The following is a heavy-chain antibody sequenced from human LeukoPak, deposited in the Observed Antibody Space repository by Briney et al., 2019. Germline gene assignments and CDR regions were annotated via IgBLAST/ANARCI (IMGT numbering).Heavy chain of an antibody. CDR2: IYSGGST. J-gene: IGHJ4*02. CDR3: ARDRGYCSSTSCYGGSFDY. Sequence: PGGSLRLSCAASGFTVSSNYMSWVRQAPGKGLELVSVIYSGGSTYYADSVKGRFTISRDNSKYTLYLQMNSLRAEDTAVYYCARDRGYCSSTSCYGGSFDYWGQGTLVTVYS. V-gene: IGHV3-53*01. CDR1: GFTVSSNY. D-gene: IGHD2-2*01.